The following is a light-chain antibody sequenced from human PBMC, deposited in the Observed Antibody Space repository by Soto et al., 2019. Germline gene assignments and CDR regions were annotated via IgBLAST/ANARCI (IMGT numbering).Light chain of an antibody. CDR3: QQSYSTLLT. V-gene: IGKV1-39*01. CDR2: AAS. Sequence: DIQMTQSPSPLSASVGDRVTITCRASQSISSYLNWYQQKPGKAPKLLIYAASSLQSGVPSRFSGSGSGTDFTLTISSLQPEDVATYYCQQSYSTLLTFGGGTKVEIK. J-gene: IGKJ4*01. CDR1: QSISSY.